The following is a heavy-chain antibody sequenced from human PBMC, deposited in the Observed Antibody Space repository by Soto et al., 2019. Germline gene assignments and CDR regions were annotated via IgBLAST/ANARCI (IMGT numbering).Heavy chain of an antibody. CDR2: MNPNSDNT. Sequence: QVQLVQSGAEVKKPGASVKVSCKASGYTFTSYDINWVRQVTGQGLEWMGWMNPNSDNTDYAQKFQGRVTMTWNTSISTAYMELSSLRSEDTAVYYCARPTRSGYSGAWSPFDYWGQGSLVTVSS. CDR3: ARPTRSGYSGAWSPFDY. J-gene: IGHJ4*02. CDR1: GYTFTSYD. D-gene: IGHD6-19*01. V-gene: IGHV1-8*01.